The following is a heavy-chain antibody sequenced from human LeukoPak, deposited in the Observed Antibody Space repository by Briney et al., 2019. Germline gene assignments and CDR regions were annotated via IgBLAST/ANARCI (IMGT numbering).Heavy chain of an antibody. J-gene: IGHJ3*02. V-gene: IGHV1-8*01. CDR3: VRGSGYSYGYAFDI. CDR2: MNPNSGNT. CDR1: GYTFTSYD. D-gene: IGHD5-18*01. Sequence: ASVKVSCEASGYTFTSYDINWVRQATGQGLEWMGWMNPNSGNTGYAQKFQGRVTMTRNTSISTAYMELSSLRSEDTAVYYCVRGSGYSYGYAFDIWGQGTMVTVSS.